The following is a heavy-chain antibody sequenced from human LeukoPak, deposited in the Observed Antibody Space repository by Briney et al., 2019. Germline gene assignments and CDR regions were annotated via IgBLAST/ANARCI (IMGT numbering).Heavy chain of an antibody. CDR3: ARVLPPNWFDP. CDR2: ISYDGSNK. Sequence: GGSLRLSCAASGFTFSSYAMHWVRQAPGKGLEWVAVISYDGSNKYYADSVKGRFTISRDNAKNSLYLQMNSLRAEDTALYHCARVLPPNWFDPWGQGTLVTVSS. CDR1: GFTFSSYA. V-gene: IGHV3-30-3*01. J-gene: IGHJ5*02.